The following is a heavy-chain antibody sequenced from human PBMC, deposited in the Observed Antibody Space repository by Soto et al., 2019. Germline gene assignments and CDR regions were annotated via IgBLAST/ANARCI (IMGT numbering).Heavy chain of an antibody. CDR1: GYTFTGYY. Sequence: QVQLVQSGAEVKKPGASVKVSCKASGYTFTGYYMHWVRQAPGQGLEWMGWINPNSGGTNYAQKFQGRVTMTRDTSISTAYMELSRLRSGDTAVYYCARKDSGYDGNYYYYGMDVWGQGTTVTVSS. D-gene: IGHD5-12*01. V-gene: IGHV1-2*02. CDR3: ARKDSGYDGNYYYYGMDV. CDR2: INPNSGGT. J-gene: IGHJ6*02.